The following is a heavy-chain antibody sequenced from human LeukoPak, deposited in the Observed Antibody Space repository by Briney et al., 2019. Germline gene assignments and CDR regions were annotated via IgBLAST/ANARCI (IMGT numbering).Heavy chain of an antibody. J-gene: IGHJ6*03. CDR1: GYTFVNFG. CDR2: ISPENGDT. D-gene: IGHD3/OR15-3a*01. Sequence: ASVKVSCKASGYTFVNFGLIWVRQAPGQGLEWMRWISPENGDTNYAQTFQDRVTMTTDTSTNTAYMELRSLTSDDTAVYFCARVFGYYYFYMDVWGEGTTVIISS. V-gene: IGHV1-18*01. CDR3: ARVFGYYYFYMDV.